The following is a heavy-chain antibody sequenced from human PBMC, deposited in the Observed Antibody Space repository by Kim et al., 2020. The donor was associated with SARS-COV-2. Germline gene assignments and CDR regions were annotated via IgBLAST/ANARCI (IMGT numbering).Heavy chain of an antibody. V-gene: IGHV3-48*01. CDR3: ARSDYYFDY. J-gene: IGHJ4*02. CDR2: ISSSSTI. Sequence: GGSLRLSCAASGFTFSIYSMNWVRQAPGKGLEWVSYISSSSTIYYADSVKGRFTISRDNAKNSLYLQMNSLRAEDTAVYYCARSDYYFDYWGQGTLVTVSS. CDR1: GFTFSIYS.